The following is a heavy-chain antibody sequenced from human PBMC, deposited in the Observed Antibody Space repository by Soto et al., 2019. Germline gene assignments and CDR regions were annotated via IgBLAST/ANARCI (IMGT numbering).Heavy chain of an antibody. CDR3: AREPPYSSSPLDY. CDR2: IDWSGDST. Sequence: EVQLVESGGGVVRPGGSLRLSCAASGFSVDDYGLSWVRQAPGKGLEWVSGIDWSGDSTGYADSVKGRFTISRDNAKNSLSLQMNSLRAEDTALYYCAREPPYSSSPLDYWGQGVLVTVSS. D-gene: IGHD3-22*01. J-gene: IGHJ4*02. V-gene: IGHV3-20*04. CDR1: GFSVDDYG.